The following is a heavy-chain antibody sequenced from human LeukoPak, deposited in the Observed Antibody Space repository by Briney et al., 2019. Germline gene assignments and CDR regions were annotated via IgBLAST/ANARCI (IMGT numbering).Heavy chain of an antibody. V-gene: IGHV3-21*01. CDR3: AREPGRVADDDY. CDR1: GFAFSSYS. Sequence: GGSLRLSCAASGFAFSSYSMNWVRQAPGKWLEWVSSISSSSSYIYYADSVKGRFTISRDNAKNSLYLQMNSLRAEDTAVYYCAREPGRVADDDYWGQGTLVTVSS. D-gene: IGHD3-10*01. CDR2: ISSSSSYI. J-gene: IGHJ4*02.